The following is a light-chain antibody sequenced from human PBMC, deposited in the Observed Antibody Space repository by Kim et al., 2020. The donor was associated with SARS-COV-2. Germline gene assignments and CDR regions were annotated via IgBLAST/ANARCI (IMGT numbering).Light chain of an antibody. Sequence: SPGERATPSCRASQSVSNNYLAWYQQKPGQTPRLLIYGASSRATGIPDRFSGSGSGTDFTLTISRLEPADFAVYYCQQYGGSPFTFGPGTKVDIK. J-gene: IGKJ3*01. V-gene: IGKV3-20*01. CDR2: GAS. CDR3: QQYGGSPFT. CDR1: QSVSNNY.